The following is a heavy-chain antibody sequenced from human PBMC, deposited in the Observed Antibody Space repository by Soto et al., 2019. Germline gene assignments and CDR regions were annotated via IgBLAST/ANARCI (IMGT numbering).Heavy chain of an antibody. CDR2: IYHSGST. J-gene: IGHJ3*02. Sequence: SETLSLTCAVSGGSISSGGYSWSWIRQPPGKGLEWIGYIYHSGSTYYNQSLKSRVTISVDRSKNQFSLKLSSVTAADTAVYYCARGPYSSSSRPGAFDIWGQGTMVTVSS. V-gene: IGHV4-30-2*01. D-gene: IGHD6-6*01. CDR3: ARGPYSSSSRPGAFDI. CDR1: GGSISSGGYS.